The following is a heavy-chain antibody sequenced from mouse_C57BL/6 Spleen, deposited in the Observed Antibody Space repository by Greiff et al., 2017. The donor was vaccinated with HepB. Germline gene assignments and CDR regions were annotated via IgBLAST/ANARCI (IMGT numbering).Heavy chain of an antibody. V-gene: IGHV5-4*01. CDR3: ARDRTTVGLDY. J-gene: IGHJ2*01. D-gene: IGHD1-1*01. CDR2: ISDGGSYT. Sequence: EVQLVESGGGLVKPGGSLKLSCAASGFTFSSYAMSWVRQTPEKRLEWVATISDGGSYTYYPDNVKGRFTISRDNAKNNLYLQMSHLKSEDTAMYYCARDRTTVGLDYWGQGTTLTVSS. CDR1: GFTFSSYA.